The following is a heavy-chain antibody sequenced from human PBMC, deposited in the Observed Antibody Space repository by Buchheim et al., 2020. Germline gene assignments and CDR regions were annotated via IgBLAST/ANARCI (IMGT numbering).Heavy chain of an antibody. V-gene: IGHV3-21*01. Sequence: EVQLVESGGGLVKPGGSLRLSCAASGFTFSSYSMNWVRQAPGKGLEWVSSISSSSSYIYYADSVKGRFTISRDNATNSLYLQMNSLRAEDTAVYYCARDRGGYDPWGTYYYYGMDVWGQGTT. CDR2: ISSSSSYI. J-gene: IGHJ6*02. D-gene: IGHD5-12*01. CDR1: GFTFSSYS. CDR3: ARDRGGYDPWGTYYYYGMDV.